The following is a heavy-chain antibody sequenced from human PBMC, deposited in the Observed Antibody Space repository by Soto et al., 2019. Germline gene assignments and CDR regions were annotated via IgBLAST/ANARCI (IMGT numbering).Heavy chain of an antibody. CDR2: IFPGDSDA. Sequence: DVQLVQSGAELKKPGESLKISCKGSGYLFANFWIGWVRQMPGKGLEWMGIIFPGDSDARYSPPFRGQVTISADPSTNTAFLQWHSLKAADSAFYFCARRGTKGRDPYYLDYWGQGTRVTVSS. CDR3: ARRGTKGRDPYYLDY. D-gene: IGHD1-1*01. V-gene: IGHV5-51*01. CDR1: GYLFANFW. J-gene: IGHJ4*02.